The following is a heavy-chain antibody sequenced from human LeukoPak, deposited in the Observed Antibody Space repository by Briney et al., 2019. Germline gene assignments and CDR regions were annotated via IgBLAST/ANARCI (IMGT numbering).Heavy chain of an antibody. Sequence: PGGSLRLSCAASGFTFSSYSMTWVRQAPGKGLEWVSSISSSSSYIYYADSVKGRFTISRDNAKNSLYLQMNSLRAEDTAVYYCASFWSGQYYFDYWGQGTLVTVSS. CDR2: ISSSSSYI. V-gene: IGHV3-21*01. CDR1: GFTFSSYS. CDR3: ASFWSGQYYFDY. D-gene: IGHD3-3*01. J-gene: IGHJ4*02.